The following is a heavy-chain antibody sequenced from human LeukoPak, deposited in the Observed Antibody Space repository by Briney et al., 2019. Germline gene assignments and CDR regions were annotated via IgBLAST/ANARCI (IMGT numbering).Heavy chain of an antibody. CDR1: GITSSNYV. CDR2: IWHDGSNK. D-gene: IGHD5-18*01. V-gene: IGHV3-33*01. Sequence: PGRSLRLSRAASGITSSNYVIHWVRQAPGKGLEWVALIWHDGSNKYYGDSVKDRFTISRDNSKNTLYLQMDSLRDEDTAVYYCARDRGYTYGHPLDYWGQGTLVTVSS. J-gene: IGHJ4*02. CDR3: ARDRGYTYGHPLDY.